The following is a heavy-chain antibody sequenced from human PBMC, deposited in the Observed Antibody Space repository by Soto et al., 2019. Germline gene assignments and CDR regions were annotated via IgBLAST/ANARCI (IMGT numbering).Heavy chain of an antibody. CDR1: GESISSGGYY. Sequence: QVQLQESGPGLVKASQTLSLICSVSGESISSGGYYWSWIRHHPGKGLEWIGYIYDSESAYYNPSLKSRVTISMDTSKNHFAMKLNSVTAADTAVYYCARASSSSSAADYWGPGTLITVSS. CDR2: IYDSESA. CDR3: ARASSSSSAADY. D-gene: IGHD6-6*01. V-gene: IGHV4-31*03. J-gene: IGHJ4*02.